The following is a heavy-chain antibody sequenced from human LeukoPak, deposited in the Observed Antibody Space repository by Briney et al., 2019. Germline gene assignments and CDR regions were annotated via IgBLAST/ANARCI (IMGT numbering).Heavy chain of an antibody. CDR3: AKDALNLLLWFGEYYFDI. D-gene: IGHD3-10*01. Sequence: GGSLGLSCAASGFTFSSYGMHWVRQAPGKGLEWVAVISYDGSNKYYADSVKGRFTISRDNSKNTLYLQMNSLRAEDTAVYYCAKDALNLLLWFGEYYFDIWGQGTMVTVSS. V-gene: IGHV3-30*18. J-gene: IGHJ3*02. CDR1: GFTFSSYG. CDR2: ISYDGSNK.